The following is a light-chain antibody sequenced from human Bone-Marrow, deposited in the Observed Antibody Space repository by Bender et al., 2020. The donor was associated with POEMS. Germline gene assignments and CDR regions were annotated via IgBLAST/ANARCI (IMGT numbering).Light chain of an antibody. CDR1: DLGDKY. J-gene: IGLJ2*01. V-gene: IGLV3-1*01. CDR3: QACDPYSVI. CDR2: QDT. Sequence: SYEVTQPPSVSVSPGQTSSLTCSGDDLGDKYVVWYQQKTGQSPVLVIYQDTKRPAGIPERFSGSNSGNTATLTLSGTQAMDEADYDCQACDPYSVIFCAGTKLTVL.